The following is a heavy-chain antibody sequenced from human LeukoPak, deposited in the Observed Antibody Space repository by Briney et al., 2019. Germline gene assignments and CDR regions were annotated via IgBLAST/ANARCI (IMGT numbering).Heavy chain of an antibody. V-gene: IGHV3-23*01. CDR3: AKCLRCDFWRGTGFDY. J-gene: IGHJ4*02. Sequence: GGSMRLACAASGFTFSSYAMSWVRQAPGKGLEWVSAISGSGGSTYYADSVKGRFTISRDTSKNTLYLQMNSLRAEDTAVYYCAKCLRCDFWRGTGFDYWGQGTLVTVSS. D-gene: IGHD3-3*01. CDR1: GFTFSSYA. CDR2: ISGSGGST.